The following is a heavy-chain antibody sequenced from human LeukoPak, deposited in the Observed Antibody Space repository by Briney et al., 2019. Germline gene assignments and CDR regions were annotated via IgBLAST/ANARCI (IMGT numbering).Heavy chain of an antibody. CDR1: GYTFTGYY. J-gene: IGHJ1*01. Sequence: ASVKVSCKASGYTFTGYYMHWVRQAPGQGLEWMGWINPNSGGTNYAQKFQGRVTMTRDTSISTAYMELSTLISDDTAVYYCARGWDCDTTNCYLLHDWGQGTLVIVSS. CDR3: ARGWDCDTTNCYLLHD. D-gene: IGHD2-2*01. V-gene: IGHV1-2*02. CDR2: INPNSGGT.